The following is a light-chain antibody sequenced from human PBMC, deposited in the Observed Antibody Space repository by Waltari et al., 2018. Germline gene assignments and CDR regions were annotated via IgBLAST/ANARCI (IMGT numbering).Light chain of an antibody. Sequence: QSALTQPRSVSGSPGQSVTISCTGTSSDVGGYNYVSWYQQHPGKAPKLMIYDVSTRPSGVPDRFSGSRSGNTASLTISGLQAEDEADYYCCSYAGSYTANVVFGGGTKLTVL. CDR1: SSDVGGYNY. CDR2: DVS. CDR3: CSYAGSYTANVV. V-gene: IGLV2-11*01. J-gene: IGLJ2*01.